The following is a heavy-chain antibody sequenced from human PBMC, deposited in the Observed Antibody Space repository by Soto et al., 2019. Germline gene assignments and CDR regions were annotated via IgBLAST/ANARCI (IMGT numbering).Heavy chain of an antibody. Sequence: QVQLVQSGAEVKKPGASVKVSCKASGYTFTSYDINWVRQATGQGLEWMGWMNPNSGNTSYAQKFQGRVTMTRNTSISTAYMELSSLRSEDTAVYYCARGGYYDILTGYYSPLDYYYYMDVWGKGTTVTVSS. CDR2: MNPNSGNT. CDR3: ARGGYYDILTGYYSPLDYYYYMDV. D-gene: IGHD3-9*01. J-gene: IGHJ6*03. V-gene: IGHV1-8*01. CDR1: GYTFTSYD.